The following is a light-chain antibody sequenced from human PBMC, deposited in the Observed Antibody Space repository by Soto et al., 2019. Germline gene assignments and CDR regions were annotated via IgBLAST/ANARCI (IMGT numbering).Light chain of an antibody. Sequence: DIVMTQSPDSLAVSLGERATINCKSSQSVFYSSNNKNYIAWYQQKPGQPPKLLIYWASTRESGVPDRFSGSGSGTDFTLPISSLQAEDVAVYYCQQYYTSPTWTFGQGTRVEIK. CDR2: WAS. CDR3: QQYYTSPTWT. CDR1: QSVFYSSNNKNY. V-gene: IGKV4-1*01. J-gene: IGKJ1*01.